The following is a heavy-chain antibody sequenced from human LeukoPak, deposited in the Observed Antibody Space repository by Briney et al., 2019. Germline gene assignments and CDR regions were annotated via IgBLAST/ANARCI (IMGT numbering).Heavy chain of an antibody. J-gene: IGHJ4*02. Sequence: SETLSLNCTVSGGSVNSGSYYWSWIRQHPGKGLEWMGYTSYIGSPYYNSSLKSRLTISVDTSKNQFSLKLSSVTAADTAVYYCARDPLRHGDCRFDYWGQGILVTVSS. D-gene: IGHD4-17*01. CDR2: TSYIGSP. V-gene: IGHV4-31*03. CDR3: ARDPLRHGDCRFDY. CDR1: GGSVNSGSYY.